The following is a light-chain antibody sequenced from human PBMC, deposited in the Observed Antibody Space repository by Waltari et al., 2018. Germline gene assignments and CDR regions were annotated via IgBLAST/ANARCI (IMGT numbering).Light chain of an antibody. Sequence: QSALTQPPSASGSPGQSAPISCTVPSSAIAVFNFFSWYQQHPGKAPKVLIFGVSNRPSGVPDRFSGSKSGNTASLTVSGLQAEDEADYYCSSYAGNYIYVFGTGTKVTVL. CDR3: SSYAGNYIYV. J-gene: IGLJ1*01. V-gene: IGLV2-8*01. CDR2: GVS. CDR1: SSAIAVFNF.